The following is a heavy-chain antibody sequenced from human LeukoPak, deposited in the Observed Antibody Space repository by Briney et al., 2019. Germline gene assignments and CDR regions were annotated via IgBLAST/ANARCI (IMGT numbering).Heavy chain of an antibody. D-gene: IGHD3-10*01. CDR2: ISADESNE. Sequence: GGSLRLSCAASGFTVSSNCMSWVRQAPGKGPEWVAVISADESNEYYADSVKGRFTISRDNSKNTVYLQMNSLRTEDTAVYHCAKDLAGSYYGGGQRYYFDYWGQGTLVTVSS. CDR1: GFTVSSNC. J-gene: IGHJ4*02. CDR3: AKDLAGSYYGGGQRYYFDY. V-gene: IGHV3-30*18.